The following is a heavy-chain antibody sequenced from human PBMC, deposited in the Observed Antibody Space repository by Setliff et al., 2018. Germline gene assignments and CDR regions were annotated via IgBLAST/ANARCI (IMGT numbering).Heavy chain of an antibody. CDR2: ISGSGGST. Sequence: GGSLRLSCAASGFTFSSYAMSWVRQAPGKGLEWVSAISGSGGSTYYADSVKGRVTISRDNSKNTLYLQMNSLRAEDTAVYYCAKVKDPFGMVRGVIESWGQGTLVTVSS. V-gene: IGHV3-23*01. CDR3: AKVKDPFGMVRGVIES. CDR1: GFTFSSYA. D-gene: IGHD3-10*01. J-gene: IGHJ5*01.